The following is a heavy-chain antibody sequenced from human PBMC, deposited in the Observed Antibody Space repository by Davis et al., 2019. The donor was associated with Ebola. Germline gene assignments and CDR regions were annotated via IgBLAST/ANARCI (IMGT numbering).Heavy chain of an antibody. CDR3: ARGVSSWPVDY. V-gene: IGHV4-59*12. CDR2: IYYSGST. D-gene: IGHD6-13*01. J-gene: IGHJ4*02. CDR1: GGSISSYY. Sequence: SETLSLTCTVSGGSISSYYWSWIRQPPGKGLEWIGYIYYSGSTYYNPSLKSRVTISVDTSKNQFSLKLSSVTAADTAVYYCARGVSSWPVDYWGQGTLVTASS.